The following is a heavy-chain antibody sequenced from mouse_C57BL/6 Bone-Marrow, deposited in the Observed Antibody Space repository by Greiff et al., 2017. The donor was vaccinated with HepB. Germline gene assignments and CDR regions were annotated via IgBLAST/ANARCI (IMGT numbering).Heavy chain of an antibody. CDR1: GFSLTSYG. V-gene: IGHV2-2*01. CDR3: ARRAYYSNLCAMDY. D-gene: IGHD2-5*01. J-gene: IGHJ4*01. Sequence: QVQLQQSGPGLVQPSQSLSITCTVSGFSLTSYGVHWVRQSPGKGLEWLGVIWSGGSTDYNAAFISRLSISKDNSKSQVFCKMNSLQAADTAIYYCARRAYYSNLCAMDYWGQGTSVTVSS. CDR2: IWSGGST.